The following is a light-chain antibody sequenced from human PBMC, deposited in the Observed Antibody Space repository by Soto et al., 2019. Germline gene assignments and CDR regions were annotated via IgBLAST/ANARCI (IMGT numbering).Light chain of an antibody. J-gene: IGLJ1*01. V-gene: IGLV4-69*01. CDR3: QTWGTGIRV. CDR2: VNSDGSH. Sequence: QPVLTQSPSASASLGASVKLTCTLSSGHSNYAIAWHQQQPEKGPRYLMKVNSDGSHRKGDEIPDRFSGSSSGAQRYLTISSLQSEDEADYYCQTWGTGIRVFGTGTKLT. CDR1: SGHSNYA.